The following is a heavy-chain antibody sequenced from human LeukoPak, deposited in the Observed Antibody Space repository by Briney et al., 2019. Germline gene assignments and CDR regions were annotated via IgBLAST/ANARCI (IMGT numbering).Heavy chain of an antibody. CDR3: ARETFYCSSTSCYTRAFDI. CDR2: IYSGGNT. Sequence: GGSLRLSCAASGFTVSSNYMSWVRQAPGKGLEWVSVIYSGGNTYYADALKGRFTISRDNAKNSLYLQMNSLRAEDTAVYYCARETFYCSSTSCYTRAFDIWGQGTMVTVSS. CDR1: GFTVSSNY. D-gene: IGHD2-2*02. J-gene: IGHJ3*02. V-gene: IGHV3-66*01.